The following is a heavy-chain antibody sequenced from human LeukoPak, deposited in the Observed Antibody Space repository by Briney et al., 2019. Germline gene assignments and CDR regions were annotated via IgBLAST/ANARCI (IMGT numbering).Heavy chain of an antibody. D-gene: IGHD6-19*01. CDR1: GFSFSTDA. CDR2: IIWSVGDT. J-gene: IGHJ4*02. V-gene: IGHV3-23*01. Sequence: GGSLRLSCAASGFSFSTDAMTWVRQAPGKGLQWVSAIIWSVGDTYYEDSVKGRFTISRDNSKSMRYLQMNSLRAEDTAVYYCARDSSGWSKNYWGQGTLVTVSS. CDR3: ARDSSGWSKNY.